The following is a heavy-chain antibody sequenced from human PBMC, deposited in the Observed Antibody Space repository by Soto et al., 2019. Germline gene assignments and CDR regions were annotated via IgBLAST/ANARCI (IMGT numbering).Heavy chain of an antibody. V-gene: IGHV3-30*18. Sequence: GGSLRLSCAASGFTFNSYGMHWVRQAPGKGLEWVAVISYDGSNKYYADSVKGRFTISRDNSKNTLYLQMNSLRAEDTAVYYCAKALYCSSTSCYSPRSSTDEGVEWFVYYYYGMDVWGQGTTVTVSS. CDR1: GFTFNSYG. D-gene: IGHD2-2*01. J-gene: IGHJ6*02. CDR2: ISYDGSNK. CDR3: AKALYCSSTSCYSPRSSTDEGVEWFVYYYYGMDV.